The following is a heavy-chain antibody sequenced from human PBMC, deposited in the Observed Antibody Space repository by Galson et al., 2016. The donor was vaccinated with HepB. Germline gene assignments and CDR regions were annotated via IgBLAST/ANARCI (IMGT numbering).Heavy chain of an antibody. CDR3: ARVGTQWLVGVRYYFDY. Sequence: SVKVSCKASGGTFSTYAINWVRQAPGQGLEWMGGIFPLFGTATHAQKFQGRVTITADESTSTAYMELSSLRSEDTAVYYCARVGTQWLVGVRYYFDYWGQGTLVTASS. D-gene: IGHD6-19*01. CDR2: IFPLFGTA. V-gene: IGHV1-69*13. CDR1: GGTFSTYA. J-gene: IGHJ4*02.